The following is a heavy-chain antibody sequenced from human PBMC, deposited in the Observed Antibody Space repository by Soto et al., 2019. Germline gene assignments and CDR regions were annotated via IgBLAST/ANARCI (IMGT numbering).Heavy chain of an antibody. CDR3: AKVGPRYSGYPNRY. D-gene: IGHD5-12*01. V-gene: IGHV3-23*01. CDR2: ISGSGGST. Sequence: GGYLRLSCAASGFTFSSYAMSWVRQAPGKGLEWVSAISGSGGSTYYADSVKGRFTISRDNSKNTLYLQMNSLRAEDTAVYYCAKVGPRYSGYPNRYWGQGTLVIVSS. J-gene: IGHJ4*02. CDR1: GFTFSSYA.